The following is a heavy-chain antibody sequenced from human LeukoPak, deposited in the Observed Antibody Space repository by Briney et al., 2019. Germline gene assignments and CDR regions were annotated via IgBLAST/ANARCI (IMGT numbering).Heavy chain of an antibody. Sequence: AGGSLRLSCTASGFTFDDYAMHWVRQAPGKGLEWVSGINRNSGSIGYADSVKGRFTISRDNAKNSLYLQMHSLRAEDTALYYCARDRAAAGGNWGQGTLVTVSS. CDR2: INRNSGSI. J-gene: IGHJ4*02. V-gene: IGHV3-9*01. CDR1: GFTFDDYA. D-gene: IGHD6-13*01. CDR3: ARDRAAAGGN.